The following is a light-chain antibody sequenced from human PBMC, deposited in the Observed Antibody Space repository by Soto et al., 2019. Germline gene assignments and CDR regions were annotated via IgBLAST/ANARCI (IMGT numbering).Light chain of an antibody. J-gene: IGKJ1*01. Sequence: DITLTHSPSTLSGTLQERVNMXSRASQTISSWLAWYQQKPGKAPKLLIYKASTLKSGVPSRFSGSGSGTEFTLTISSLQPDDFATYYCQHYNSYSEAFGQGTKVDI. V-gene: IGKV1-5*03. CDR2: KAS. CDR1: QTISSW. CDR3: QHYNSYSEA.